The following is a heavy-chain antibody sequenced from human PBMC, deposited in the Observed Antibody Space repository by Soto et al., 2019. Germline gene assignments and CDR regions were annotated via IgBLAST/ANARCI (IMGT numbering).Heavy chain of an antibody. J-gene: IGHJ4*02. Sequence: SVKVSCKASEGTFNSYAIAWVRQAPGQGLELMGGIIPYYNTLNYAQKFQDRVTITADDSTNTVYMELSSLRSDDTAVYFCASGASRWYPYFFDSWAQGTLVTVSS. CDR1: EGTFNSYA. CDR3: ASGASRWYPYFFDS. D-gene: IGHD6-13*01. V-gene: IGHV1-69*13. CDR2: IIPYYNTL.